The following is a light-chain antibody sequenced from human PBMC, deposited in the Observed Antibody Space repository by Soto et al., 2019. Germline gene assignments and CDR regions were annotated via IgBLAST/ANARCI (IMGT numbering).Light chain of an antibody. CDR2: DAS. CDR3: QQYNSWPIT. CDR1: QTVTNK. J-gene: IGKJ4*01. Sequence: EIVMTQSPATLSVSPGERVVLSCRATQTVTNKLAWYQQKPGQAPRLLIYDASIRATGIPARFSGSGSGKEFTLTSSSLQYEDFVLYYCQQYNSWPITFGGGTKVEIK. V-gene: IGKV3-15*01.